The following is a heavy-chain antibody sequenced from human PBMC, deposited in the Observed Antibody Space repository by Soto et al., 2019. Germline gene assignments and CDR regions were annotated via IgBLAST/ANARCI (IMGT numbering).Heavy chain of an antibody. CDR1: GFTFSSYW. V-gene: IGHV3-7*03. J-gene: IGHJ6*02. D-gene: IGHD2-2*01. CDR2: IKQDGSEK. Sequence: GGSLRLSCAASGFTFSSYWMSWVRQAPGKGLEGVANIKQDGSEKYYVDSVKGRFTISRDNAKNSLYLQMNSLRAEDTAVYYCARVPDPYCSSTSCSYYYYGMDVWGQGTTVTVSS. CDR3: ARVPDPYCSSTSCSYYYYGMDV.